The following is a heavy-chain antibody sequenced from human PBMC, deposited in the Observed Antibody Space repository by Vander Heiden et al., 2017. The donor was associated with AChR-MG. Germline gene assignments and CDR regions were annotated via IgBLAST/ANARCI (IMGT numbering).Heavy chain of an antibody. CDR1: GGTFSSYA. CDR3: ARSGWYYDLNYFDY. V-gene: IGHV1-69*01. D-gene: IGHD6-19*01. CDR2: IIPIFGTA. J-gene: IGHJ4*02. Sequence: QVQLVQSGAEVKKPGSSVKVSCKASGGTFSSYAISWVRQAPGQGLEWMGGIIPIFGTANYAQKVQGRVTITADESTSTAYMELSRMRSEDTAVYYCARSGWYYDLNYFDYWGQGTLVTVSS.